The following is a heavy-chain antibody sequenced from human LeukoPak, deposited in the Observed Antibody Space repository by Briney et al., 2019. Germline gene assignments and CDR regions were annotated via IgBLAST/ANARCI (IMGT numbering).Heavy chain of an antibody. CDR1: GFTFNNYA. CDR3: SRVVVAAGGDAFDI. V-gene: IGHV3-23*01. J-gene: IGHJ3*02. D-gene: IGHD2-15*01. CDR2: ISGSGGTT. Sequence: GGSLRLSCAASGFTFNNYAMTWVRQAPGKGLEWVSAISGSGGTTLYADSVKGRFTISRDNSKNTLYLQMNSLRAEDTAVYYCSRVVVAAGGDAFDIWGQGTMVTVSS.